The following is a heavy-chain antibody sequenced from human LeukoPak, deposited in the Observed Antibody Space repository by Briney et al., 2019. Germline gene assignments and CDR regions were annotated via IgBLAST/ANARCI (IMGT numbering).Heavy chain of an antibody. D-gene: IGHD2-8*01. CDR1: GGSFSDYY. CDR2: INHSGST. CDR3: ARDRRDIVLMPFDY. Sequence: SETLSLTCAVYGGSFSDYYWTWIRQPPGKGLEWIGEINHSGSTNYNPSLKSRVTISVDTSKKQFFLRLSSVTAADTAVYYCARDRRDIVLMPFDYWGQGTLVTVSS. V-gene: IGHV4-34*01. J-gene: IGHJ4*02.